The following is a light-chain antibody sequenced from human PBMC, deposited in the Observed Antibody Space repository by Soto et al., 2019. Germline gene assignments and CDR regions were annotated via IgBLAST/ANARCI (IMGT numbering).Light chain of an antibody. V-gene: IGKV3-15*01. CDR2: GAS. J-gene: IGKJ4*01. Sequence: EIVMTQSPATLSVSPGERATFSCRASQSVSSNLAWYQQKPGQAPRLLIYGASTRATRIPARFSGSGSGTEFTLTISSLQSEDFAVYYCQQDNNWPRALTFGGGTKVEIK. CDR1: QSVSSN. CDR3: QQDNNWPRALT.